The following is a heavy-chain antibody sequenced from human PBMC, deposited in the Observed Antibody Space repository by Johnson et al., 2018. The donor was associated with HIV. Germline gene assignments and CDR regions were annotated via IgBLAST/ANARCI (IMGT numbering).Heavy chain of an antibody. CDR2: ISSSGSTI. Sequence: QVHLVESGGGLVKPGVSLRLSCAASGFTFSDYYMSWIRQAPGKGLEWVSYISSSGSTIYYADSVKGRFTISRDNAKNSLYLQMNSLRAEDTAVYYCASLYYNFWSGYSSSGWSHAFDIWGQGTMVTVSS. CDR3: ASLYYNFWSGYSSSGWSHAFDI. CDR1: GFTFSDYY. V-gene: IGHV3-11*04. D-gene: IGHD3-3*01. J-gene: IGHJ3*02.